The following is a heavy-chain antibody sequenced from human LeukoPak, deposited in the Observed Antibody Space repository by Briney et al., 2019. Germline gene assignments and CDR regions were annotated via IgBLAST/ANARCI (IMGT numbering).Heavy chain of an antibody. J-gene: IGHJ4*02. V-gene: IGHV4-4*07. D-gene: IGHD2-21*01. CDR2: VYSSGAT. Sequence: SETLSLTCTVSGGSIKNFYWSWIRRPAGKGLEWIGRVYSSGATDYNPSLESRLSMSVDTSKNQFSLKVTSVTAADTAVYFCAREAIPARDDQTFDFWGQGALVSVSS. CDR1: GGSIKNFY. CDR3: AREAIPARDDQTFDF.